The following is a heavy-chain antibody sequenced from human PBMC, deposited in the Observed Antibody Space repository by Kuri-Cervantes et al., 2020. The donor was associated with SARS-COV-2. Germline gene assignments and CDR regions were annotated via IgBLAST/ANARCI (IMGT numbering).Heavy chain of an antibody. CDR2: IRSKAYGETT. D-gene: IGHD2-15*01. Sequence: GGSLRLSCSGSGFNFGDNAVSWVRQAPGKGLEWVAFIRSKAYGETTEYAASVEGRFSVSRDDSKGIAYLQMNSLKNEDTAVYYCTREDMGYWGQGTLVTVSS. J-gene: IGHJ4*02. CDR3: TREDMGY. V-gene: IGHV3-49*04. CDR1: GFNFGDNA.